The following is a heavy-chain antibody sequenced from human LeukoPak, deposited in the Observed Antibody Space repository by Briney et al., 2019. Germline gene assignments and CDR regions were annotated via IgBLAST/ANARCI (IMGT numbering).Heavy chain of an antibody. Sequence: PSETLSLTCAVYGGSFSGYYWSWIRQPPGKGLEWIGEINHSGSTNYNPSLKSRVTISVDTSKNQFSLKLSSVTAADTAVYYCARGQLERRSVDYWGQGTLVTVSS. CDR2: INHSGST. D-gene: IGHD1-1*01. V-gene: IGHV4-34*01. CDR1: GGSFSGYY. J-gene: IGHJ4*02. CDR3: ARGQLERRSVDY.